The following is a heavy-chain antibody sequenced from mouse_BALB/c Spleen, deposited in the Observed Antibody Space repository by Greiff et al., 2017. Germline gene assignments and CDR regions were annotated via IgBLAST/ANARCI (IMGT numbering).Heavy chain of an antibody. CDR3: ARGEGWYVNSFAY. CDR2: ISSGGST. J-gene: IGHJ3*01. CDR1: GFTFSSYA. V-gene: IGHV5-6-5*01. Sequence: EVQVVESGGGLVKPGGSLKLSCAASGFTFSSYAMSWVRQTPEKRPEWVASISSGGSTYYPDSVKGRFTISRDNARNILYLQMSSLRSEDTAMYYCARGEGWYVNSFAYWGPGTLVTVSA. D-gene: IGHD2-10*02.